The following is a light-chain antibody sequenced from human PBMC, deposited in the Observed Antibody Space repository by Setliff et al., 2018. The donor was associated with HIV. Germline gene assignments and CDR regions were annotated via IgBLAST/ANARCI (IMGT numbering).Light chain of an antibody. CDR2: DVS. CDR1: SSDVGGYNY. Sequence: QSALTQPRSVSGSPGQSVTISCTGTSSDVGGYNYVSWYQQFPGKAPKLMIYDVSKRPSGVPDRFSGSKSGNTASLTISALQAEDEADYYCCSYAGSYRVFGTGTKVTVL. CDR3: CSYAGSYRV. J-gene: IGLJ1*01. V-gene: IGLV2-11*01.